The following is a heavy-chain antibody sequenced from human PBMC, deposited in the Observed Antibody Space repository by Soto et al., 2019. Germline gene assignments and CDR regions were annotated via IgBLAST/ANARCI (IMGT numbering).Heavy chain of an antibody. V-gene: IGHV4-34*01. CDR2: INHSGST. Sequence: SETLSLTCAVYGGSFSGYYWSWIRQPPGKGLEWIGEINHSGSTNYNPSLKSRVTISVDTSKNQFSLKLSSVTAADTAVYYCASTSGYWGQGTLVTVSS. J-gene: IGHJ4*02. CDR3: ASTSGY. CDR1: GGSFSGYY.